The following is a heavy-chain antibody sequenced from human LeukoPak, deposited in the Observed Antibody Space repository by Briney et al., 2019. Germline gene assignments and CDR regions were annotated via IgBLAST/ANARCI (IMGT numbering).Heavy chain of an antibody. Sequence: GGSLRLSCAASGFTFSSYAMSWVRQAPGKGLEWVSAISGSGGSTYYADSVKGRFTISRDNSKNPLYLQMNSLRAEDTAVYYCAKSGDIVVVPAAIHFDYWGQGTLVTVSS. CDR3: AKSGDIVVVPAAIHFDY. CDR2: ISGSGGST. V-gene: IGHV3-23*01. CDR1: GFTFSSYA. D-gene: IGHD2-2*01. J-gene: IGHJ4*02.